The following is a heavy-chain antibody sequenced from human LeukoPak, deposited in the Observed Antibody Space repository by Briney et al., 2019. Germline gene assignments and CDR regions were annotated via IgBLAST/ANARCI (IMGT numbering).Heavy chain of an antibody. V-gene: IGHV4-39*07. D-gene: IGHD1-1*01. J-gene: IGHJ5*02. CDR3: ARGTWSRTGWFDP. CDR1: NGSISGSSSY. Sequence: SETLSLTCTVSNGSISGSSSYWGWIRQSPWKGLAWIGSIYHSGSTYYNPSLKNRVTISLDTSKNLFSLKLTSVTAADTAVYYCARGTWSRTGWFDPWGRGTLVTVSS. CDR2: IYHSGST.